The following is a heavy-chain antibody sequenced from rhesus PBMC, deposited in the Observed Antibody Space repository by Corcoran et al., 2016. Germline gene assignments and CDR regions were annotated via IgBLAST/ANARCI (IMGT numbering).Heavy chain of an antibody. D-gene: IGHD6-25*01. J-gene: IGHJ4*01. CDR3: ARIVGGSWTDYCDS. Sequence: QVTLKESGPALVKPTQTLTLTGTFSGFSLSTSGMGVGWIRQHSRETLEWLEHIYWEDDKRYSKALKSRLTISKDTSKDQVVLTMTNMDPVDTATYYCARIVGGSWTDYCDSGGQGVLVTVSS. CDR1: GFSLSTSGMG. CDR2: IYWEDDK. V-gene: IGHV2-1*01.